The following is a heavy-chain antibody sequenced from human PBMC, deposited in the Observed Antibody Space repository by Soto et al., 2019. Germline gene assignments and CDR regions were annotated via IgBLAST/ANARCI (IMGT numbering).Heavy chain of an antibody. CDR2: YDLEKGET. CDR3: AIDVGRSNQFDR. D-gene: IGHD6-13*01. J-gene: IGHJ4*01. CDR1: WPRLTELS. V-gene: IGHV1-24*01. Sequence: GASEEAATKVPWPRLTELSIPWVRQAQGDGLEWSGGYDLEKGETIYAQKFQGRVTMTEDSPADTPYMQLRSLRSEDTVVYDCAIDVGRSNQFDRWGQETMVRVSS.